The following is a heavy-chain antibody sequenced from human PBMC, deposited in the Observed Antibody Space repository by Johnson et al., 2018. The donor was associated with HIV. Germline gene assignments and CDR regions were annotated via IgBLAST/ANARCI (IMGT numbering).Heavy chain of an antibody. Sequence: QVQLVESGGGVVQPGRSLRLSCAASGFTFSSYAMHWVRQAPGKGLEWVAVISYDGSNKYYADSVKGRFTISRDNSKNTLYLQMNSLRAEDTAVYYCARLPSWRGAFDSWGQGTMVTVSS. D-gene: IGHD3-10*01. CDR2: ISYDGSNK. CDR3: ARLPSWRGAFDS. V-gene: IGHV3-30*14. CDR1: GFTFSSYA. J-gene: IGHJ3*02.